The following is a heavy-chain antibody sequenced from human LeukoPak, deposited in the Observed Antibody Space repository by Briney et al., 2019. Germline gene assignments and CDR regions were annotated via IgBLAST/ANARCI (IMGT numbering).Heavy chain of an antibody. D-gene: IGHD2-15*01. Sequence: SETLSLTCTVSGGSINSYYWSWIRQPPGKGLEWIGYIYYSGSTNYNPSLKSRVTISVDTSKNQFSLKLSSVTAADTAVYYCARNHLGYCSGGSCYPDYWGQGTLVTVSS. V-gene: IGHV4-59*08. CDR2: IYYSGST. CDR3: ARNHLGYCSGGSCYPDY. CDR1: GGSINSYY. J-gene: IGHJ4*02.